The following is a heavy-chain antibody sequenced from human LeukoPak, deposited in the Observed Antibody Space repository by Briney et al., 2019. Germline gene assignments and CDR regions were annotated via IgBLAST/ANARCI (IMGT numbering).Heavy chain of an antibody. V-gene: IGHV3-7*01. J-gene: IGHJ4*02. Sequence: GGSLRLSCAASGFTFSSYGMHWVRQAPGKGLEWVAQINQDGSKEYYIDSVKARFSISRDSARNSLSLQMNSLRAEDTAVYYCVRDGGVSGYDLLDYWGQGTLVTVSS. CDR2: INQDGSKE. CDR3: VRDGGVSGYDLLDY. CDR1: GFTFSSYG. D-gene: IGHD5-12*01.